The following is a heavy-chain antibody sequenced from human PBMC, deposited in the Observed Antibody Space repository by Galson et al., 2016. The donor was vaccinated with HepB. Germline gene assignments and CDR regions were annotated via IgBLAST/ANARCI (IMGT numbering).Heavy chain of an antibody. D-gene: IGHD1-1*01. Sequence: SETLSLTCAVSGYSISNGYCWGWIRQPPGKGLEWIGNICHSGSTYFNPSLNSPVTISVDTSKNQFSLNLTSVTAADTAVYYCARDPTRPWANDASDIWGQGTMVAVSS. CDR3: ARDPTRPWANDASDI. CDR2: ICHSGST. J-gene: IGHJ3*02. CDR1: GYSISNGYC. V-gene: IGHV4-38-2*02.